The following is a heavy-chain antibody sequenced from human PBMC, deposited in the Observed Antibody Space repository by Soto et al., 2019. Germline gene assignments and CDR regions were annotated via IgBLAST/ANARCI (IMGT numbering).Heavy chain of an antibody. D-gene: IGHD6-6*01. Sequence: GGSLRLSCAASGFTFSSYAMSWVRQAPGKGLEWVSAISGSGGSTYYADSVKGRFTISRDNSKNTLYLQMNSLRAEDTAVYYCAKDRTLDSSSPQGYFDYWGQGTLVTVSS. J-gene: IGHJ4*02. CDR3: AKDRTLDSSSPQGYFDY. CDR2: ISGSGGST. V-gene: IGHV3-23*01. CDR1: GFTFSSYA.